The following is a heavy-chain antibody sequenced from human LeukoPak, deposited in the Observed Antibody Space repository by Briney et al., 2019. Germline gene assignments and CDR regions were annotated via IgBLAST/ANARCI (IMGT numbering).Heavy chain of an antibody. CDR1: GYTFTSYD. V-gene: IGHV1-18*01. J-gene: IGHJ5*02. CDR3: ARSPVAGQNWFDP. Sequence: ASVKVSCKASGYTFTSYDINWVRQATGQGLEWMGWISAYNGNTNYAQKLQGRVTMTTDTSTSTAYMELRSLRSDDTAVYYCARSPVAGQNWFDPWGQGTLVTVSS. D-gene: IGHD6-19*01. CDR2: ISAYNGNT.